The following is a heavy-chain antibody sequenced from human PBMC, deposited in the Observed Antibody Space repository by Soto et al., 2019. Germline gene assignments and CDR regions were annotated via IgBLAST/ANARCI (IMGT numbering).Heavy chain of an antibody. D-gene: IGHD3-16*01. V-gene: IGHV1-18*01. CDR1: GYIFVNYG. CDR3: VMVDNYVTPTPQDV. Sequence: QVQLVQSGDEVKKPGVSVKVSSKASGYIFVNYGIAWVRQAPRQGLEWMGWISPYTGNTHSASKVQGRLTMTTDTSTSTAYMDLGSLTSDDTAVYYCVMVDNYVTPTPQDVWGQGTTVTVSS. J-gene: IGHJ6*02. CDR2: ISPYTGNT.